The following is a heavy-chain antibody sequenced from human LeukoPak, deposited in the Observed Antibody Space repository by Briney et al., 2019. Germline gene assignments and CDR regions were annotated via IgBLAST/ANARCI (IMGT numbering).Heavy chain of an antibody. D-gene: IGHD3-22*01. CDR2: SIPIFGTA. Sequence: GASVKVSCKASGGTFSSYAIGWVRQAPGQGLEWMGGSIPIFGTANYAQKFQGRVTITADESTSTAYMELSSLRSEDTAVYYCARAPYYYDSSGQGGYWGQGTLVTVSS. CDR3: ARAPYYYDSSGQGGY. J-gene: IGHJ4*02. CDR1: GGTFSSYA. V-gene: IGHV1-69*01.